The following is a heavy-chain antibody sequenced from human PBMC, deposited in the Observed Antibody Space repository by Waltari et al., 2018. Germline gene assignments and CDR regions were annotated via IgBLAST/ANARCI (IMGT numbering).Heavy chain of an antibody. CDR3: ARDYGVTGEPFDY. CDR2: IIPILGIA. V-gene: IGHV1-69*09. Sequence: QVQLVQSGAEVKKPGSSVKVSCKASGGTFSSYAISWVRQAPGPGLEWMGRIIPILGIANYAQKFQGRVTITADKSTSTAYMELSSLRSEDTAVYYCARDYGVTGEPFDYWGQGTLVTVSS. CDR1: GGTFSSYA. J-gene: IGHJ4*02. D-gene: IGHD7-27*01.